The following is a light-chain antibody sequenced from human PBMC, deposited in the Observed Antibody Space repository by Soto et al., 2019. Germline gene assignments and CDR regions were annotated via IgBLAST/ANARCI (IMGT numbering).Light chain of an antibody. J-gene: IGLJ1*01. Sequence: QSALTQPASVSGSPGQSITISCTGTSNDVGGYNYVSWYQQHPGKAPILMIYDVSNRPSGVSIRFSGSKSGNTASLTISGLQAEDEADYYCSSYTSSSTLYVFGTGTKVTVL. CDR1: SNDVGGYNY. CDR3: SSYTSSSTLYV. CDR2: DVS. V-gene: IGLV2-14*01.